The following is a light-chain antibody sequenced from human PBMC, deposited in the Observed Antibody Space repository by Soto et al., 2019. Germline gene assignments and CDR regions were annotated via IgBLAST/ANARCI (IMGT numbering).Light chain of an antibody. CDR3: GSYTTSSSDV. CDR1: SSDIDAYNY. CDR2: DVS. V-gene: IGLV2-14*01. J-gene: IGLJ1*01. Sequence: QSALTQPASVSGSPGQSITISCTGTSSDIDAYNYVSWYQQHPGKAPKLMIYDVSNRPSGISNRFSGSKSGNTASLTISGLQAEDEADYYCGSYTTSSSDVFGTGTKVTVL.